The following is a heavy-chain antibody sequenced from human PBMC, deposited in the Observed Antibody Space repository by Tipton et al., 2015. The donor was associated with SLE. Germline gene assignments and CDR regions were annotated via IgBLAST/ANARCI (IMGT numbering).Heavy chain of an antibody. CDR3: ARLDYYASGGLWDY. V-gene: IGHV4-38-2*01. CDR2: IFHTGST. CDR1: GYSISSGYF. Sequence: LRLSCAVSGYSISSGYFWGWIRQTPGKGLAWIASIFHTGSTYYDPSLKSRVTISVDKSKNQFSLNLTSVTAADTAVYYCARLDYYASGGLWDYWGQGTLVTVSS. D-gene: IGHD3-10*01. J-gene: IGHJ4*02.